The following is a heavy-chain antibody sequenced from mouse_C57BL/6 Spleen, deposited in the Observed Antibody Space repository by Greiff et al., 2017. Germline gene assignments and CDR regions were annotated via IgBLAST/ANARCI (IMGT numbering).Heavy chain of an antibody. J-gene: IGHJ2*01. CDR1: GYAFSSYW. CDR3: ARADGRFWFDY. V-gene: IGHV1-80*01. CDR2: IFPGDGDT. Sequence: VQLQESGAELVKPGASVKISCKASGYAFSSYWMTWVKQRPGKGLEWIGQIFPGDGDTNYNGKFKGQVTLTADKASSTAYMQLSSLTSEDSAVYFCARADGRFWFDYWGQGTTRTVSS.